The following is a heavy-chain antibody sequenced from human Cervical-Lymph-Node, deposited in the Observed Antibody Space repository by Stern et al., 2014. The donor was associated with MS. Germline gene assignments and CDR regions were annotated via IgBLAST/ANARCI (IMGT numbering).Heavy chain of an antibody. CDR2: ISSSSNYI. V-gene: IGHV3-21*01. D-gene: IGHD3-22*01. J-gene: IGHJ4*02. CDR3: ARIVGYDSSGYYAD. CDR1: GFTFSTYS. Sequence: EVQLVESGGGLVKPGGSLRLSCAASGFTFSTYSMNWVRQAPGKGLEWVSSISSSSNYIYYADSVKGRFTISRDNAKNSLYLQMNGLRAEDTALYYCARIVGYDSSGYYADWGQGTLVTVSS.